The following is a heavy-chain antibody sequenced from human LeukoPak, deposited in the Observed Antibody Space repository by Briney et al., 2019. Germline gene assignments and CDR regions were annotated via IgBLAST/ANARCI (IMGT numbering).Heavy chain of an antibody. D-gene: IGHD6-13*01. CDR3: AKDNSSPFDY. J-gene: IGHJ4*02. V-gene: IGHV3-30*04. CDR1: GFTFSSYA. CDR2: ISYDGSNK. Sequence: GGSLRLSCAASGFTFSSYAMHWVRQAPGKGLEWVAVISYDGSNKYYADSVKGRFTISRDNSKNTLYLQMNSLRAEDTAVYYCAKDNSSPFDYWGQGTLVTVSS.